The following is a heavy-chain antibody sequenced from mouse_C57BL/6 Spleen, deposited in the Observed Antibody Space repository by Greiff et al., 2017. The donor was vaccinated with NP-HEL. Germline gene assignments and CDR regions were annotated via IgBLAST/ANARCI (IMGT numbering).Heavy chain of an antibody. V-gene: IGHV1-61*01. D-gene: IGHD3-2*02. CDR1: GYTFTSYW. Sequence: VQLQQPGAELVRPGSSVKLSCKASGYTFTSYWMDWVKQRPGQGLEWIGNIYPSDSETHYNQKFKDKATLTVDKSSSTAYMQLSSLTSEDSAVYYCARSDDSSGYRFAYWGQGTLVTVSA. CDR3: ARSDDSSGYRFAY. J-gene: IGHJ3*01. CDR2: IYPSDSET.